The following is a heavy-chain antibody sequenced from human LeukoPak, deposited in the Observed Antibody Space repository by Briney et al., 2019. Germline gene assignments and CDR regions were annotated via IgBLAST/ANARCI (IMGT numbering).Heavy chain of an antibody. V-gene: IGHV3-7*01. D-gene: IGHD2-15*01. CDR1: GFTFSSYW. CDR3: ARDRSGSGCSNGSCYSIDY. Sequence: GGSLRLSCAASGFTFSSYWMSWVRQAPGKGLEWVANIKQDGSEKYYVDSVKGRFTISRDNAKNSLYLQMNSLRAEDTAVYYCARDRSGSGCSNGSCYSIDYWGQGTLVTVSS. J-gene: IGHJ4*02. CDR2: IKQDGSEK.